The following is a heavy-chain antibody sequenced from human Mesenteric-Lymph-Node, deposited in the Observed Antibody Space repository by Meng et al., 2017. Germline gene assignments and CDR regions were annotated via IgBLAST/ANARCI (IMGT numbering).Heavy chain of an antibody. D-gene: IGHD5-12*01. CDR1: WCTLITSGVG. V-gene: IGHV2-5*01. CDR3: AHSSRGYSGYAPDY. Sequence: QIVLKRIGPSLVTPTQTLTLTCPLSWCTLITSGVGVGWVRQPAGKALEWLELIYWNDDKRYRPSLKRRLTITKDTYKNQVVLTMTNMDPVDTATYYCAHSSRGYSGYAPDYWGQGTLVTVSS. CDR2: IYWNDDK. J-gene: IGHJ4*02.